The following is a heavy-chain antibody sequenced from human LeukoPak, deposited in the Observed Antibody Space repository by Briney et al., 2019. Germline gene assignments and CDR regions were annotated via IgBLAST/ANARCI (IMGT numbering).Heavy chain of an antibody. CDR3: ARAHGGHCSSTSCYTWSGWFDP. Sequence: ASVKVSCMASGYTFTSYYMHWVRQAPGQGLEWMGIINPSGGSTSYAQKFQGRVTMTRDMSTSTVYMELSSLRSEDTAVYYCARAHGGHCSSTSCYTWSGWFDPWGQGTLVTVSS. V-gene: IGHV1-46*01. CDR1: GYTFTSYY. J-gene: IGHJ5*02. D-gene: IGHD2-2*02. CDR2: INPSGGST.